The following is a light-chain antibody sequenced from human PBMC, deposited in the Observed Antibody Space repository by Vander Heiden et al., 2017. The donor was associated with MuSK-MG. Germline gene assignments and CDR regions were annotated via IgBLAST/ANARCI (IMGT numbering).Light chain of an antibody. CDR3: QHEDSFPCP. J-gene: IGKJ2*02. CDR2: AAS. CDR1: QGISSY. Sequence: AIRMTQSPSSFSASTGDRVTITCRASQGISSYLAWYQQKPGKAPKLLIYAASTLQSGVPSRFSGSGSGTDFTLTLSCLQSEDFATYYCQHEDSFPCPFGQGTKLDIK. V-gene: IGKV1-8*01.